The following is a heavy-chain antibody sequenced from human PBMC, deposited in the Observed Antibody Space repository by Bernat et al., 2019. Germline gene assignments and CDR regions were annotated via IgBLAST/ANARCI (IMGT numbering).Heavy chain of an antibody. V-gene: IGHV3-73*01. J-gene: IGHJ4*02. D-gene: IGHD6-19*01. CDR1: GFILSNYG. CDR3: TRSSVAGGPWFDY. Sequence: VRLVESGGGVVQPGRSLRLSCAASGFILSNYGMHWVRQAPGKGLEWVGRIRSKANSYATAYAASVKGRFTISRDDSKNTAYLQMNSLKTEDTAVYYCTRSSVAGGPWFDYWGQGTLVTVSS. CDR2: IRSKANSYAT.